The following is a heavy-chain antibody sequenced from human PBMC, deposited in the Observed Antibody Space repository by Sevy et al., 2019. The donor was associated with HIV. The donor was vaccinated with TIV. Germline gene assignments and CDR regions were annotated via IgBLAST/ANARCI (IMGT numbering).Heavy chain of an antibody. J-gene: IGHJ4*02. CDR3: ATPRFDF. CDR1: GFDFSSHW. V-gene: IGHV3-74*01. Sequence: GQSLKISCEASGFDFSSHWMQWVRQAPGKGLVWVSRMNTDGSSTNYADSVKGRFTISRDNAKNTLYLEMNNLRDEDTALYYYATPRFDFWGPGTLVTVSS. CDR2: MNTDGSST.